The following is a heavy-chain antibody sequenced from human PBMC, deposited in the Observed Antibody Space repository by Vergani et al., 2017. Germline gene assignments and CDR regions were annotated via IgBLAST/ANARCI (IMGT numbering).Heavy chain of an antibody. CDR1: GFTFTAHG. Sequence: EVQLLESGGGSAQPGESLRLSCVASGFTFTAHGLNWVRQAPGKGLEWVSGISGQNFRTHYADSVKGRFTISRDDSKNTVYLQMNSLRVDDTAIYYCTKAERYCTANRCYDEWFDAWGGGTVVAVSP. CDR3: TKAERYCTANRCYDEWFDA. D-gene: IGHD2-8*02. J-gene: IGHJ5*02. V-gene: IGHV3-23*01. CDR2: ISGQNFRT.